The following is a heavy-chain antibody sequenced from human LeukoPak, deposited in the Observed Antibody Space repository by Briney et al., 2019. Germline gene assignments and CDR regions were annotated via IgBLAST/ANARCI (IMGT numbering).Heavy chain of an antibody. CDR1: GFTFSSYV. CDR2: ISGGGVKT. CDR3: AKARDAYNFYYFDY. V-gene: IGHV3-23*01. J-gene: IGHJ4*02. Sequence: GGSLRLSCAGSGFTFSSYVMSWVRQAPGKGLEWVSIISGGGVKTYYADSVKGRFTISRDNSKNTLYLQMNSLRAEDTAVYYCAKARDAYNFYYFDYWGQGTLVTVSP. D-gene: IGHD5-24*01.